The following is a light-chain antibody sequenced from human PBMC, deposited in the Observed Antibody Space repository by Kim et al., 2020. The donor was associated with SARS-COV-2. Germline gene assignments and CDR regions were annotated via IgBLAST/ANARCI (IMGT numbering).Light chain of an antibody. CDR1: KLGDKY. V-gene: IGLV3-1*01. CDR3: QAWDSSTVV. J-gene: IGLJ2*01. CDR2: QDS. Sequence: VAHGQTAHITFSGDKLGDKYACWYQQKPGQSPVLVIYQDSKRPSGIPERFSGSNSGNTATLTISGTQAMDEADYYCQAWDSSTVVFGGGTQLTVL.